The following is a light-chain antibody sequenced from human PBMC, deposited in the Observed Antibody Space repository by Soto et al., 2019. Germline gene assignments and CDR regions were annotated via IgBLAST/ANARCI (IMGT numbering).Light chain of an antibody. J-gene: IGKJ1*01. Sequence: DIQMTQSPSTLSASVGDRVTITCRASQSIDSWLAWYQQKPGKAPNLVIHDGSTLKSGVPSRFSGSGSGTEFTLTISSLQPDDVGSYYCQQYDSYPWTFGQGTKVDIK. CDR2: DGS. CDR3: QQYDSYPWT. CDR1: QSIDSW. V-gene: IGKV1-5*01.